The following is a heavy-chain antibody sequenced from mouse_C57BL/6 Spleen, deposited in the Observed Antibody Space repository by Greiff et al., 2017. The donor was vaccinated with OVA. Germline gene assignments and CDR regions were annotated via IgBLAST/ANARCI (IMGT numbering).Heavy chain of an antibody. D-gene: IGHD2-10*01. J-gene: IGHJ3*01. CDR3: ARERGAYSPFAY. V-gene: IGHV5-4*03. Sequence: EVKLQESGGGLVKPGGSLKLSCAASGFTFSSYAMSWVRQTPEKRLAWVATISDGGSYTYHPDNVKGRFTISRDNAKNNLYLQMSHLKSEDTAMYYCARERGAYSPFAYWGQGTLVTVSA. CDR2: ISDGGSYT. CDR1: GFTFSSYA.